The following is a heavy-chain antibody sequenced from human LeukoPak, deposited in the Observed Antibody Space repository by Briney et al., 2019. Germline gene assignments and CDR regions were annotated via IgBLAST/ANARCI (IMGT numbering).Heavy chain of an antibody. CDR1: GGTFSSYA. V-gene: IGHV1-69*01. J-gene: IGHJ4*02. D-gene: IGHD2-15*01. Sequence: SVKVSCKASGGTFSSYAISWVRQAPGQGLEWMGGIIPTFGTANYAQKFQGRVTITADESTSTAYMELSSLRSEDTAVYYCARKGVVAASYFDYWGQGTLVTVSS. CDR2: IIPTFGTA. CDR3: ARKGVVAASYFDY.